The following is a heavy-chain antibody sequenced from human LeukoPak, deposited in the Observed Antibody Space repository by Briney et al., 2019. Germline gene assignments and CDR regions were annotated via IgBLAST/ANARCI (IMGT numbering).Heavy chain of an antibody. CDR3: ARDSPSPYDSSGLLDY. CDR2: IYYSGST. V-gene: IGHV4-31*03. D-gene: IGHD3-22*01. CDR1: GGSISSGGYY. J-gene: IGHJ4*02. Sequence: PSETLSLTCTVSGGSISSGGYYWSWIRQHPGKGLEWSGYIYYSGSTYYNPSLKSRVTISVDTSKNQFSLKLSSVTAADTAVYYCARDSPSPYDSSGLLDYWGQGTLVTVSS.